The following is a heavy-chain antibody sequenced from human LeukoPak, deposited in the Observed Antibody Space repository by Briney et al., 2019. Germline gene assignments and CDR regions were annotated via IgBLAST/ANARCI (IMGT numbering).Heavy chain of an antibody. D-gene: IGHD6-6*01. V-gene: IGHV4-59*08. CDR1: GGSISSYY. J-gene: IGHJ6*02. Sequence: ASETLSLTCAVSGGSISSYYWTWIRQPPGKGLEWVGYIQNSAIYRAKIKSSPSLQSRVSLSIDTSKNQVSLTVNSVTATDTAVYYCARLSSTLYYSMDVWGPGTAVTVSS. CDR3: ARLSSTLYYSMDV. CDR2: IQNSAIYRAKI.